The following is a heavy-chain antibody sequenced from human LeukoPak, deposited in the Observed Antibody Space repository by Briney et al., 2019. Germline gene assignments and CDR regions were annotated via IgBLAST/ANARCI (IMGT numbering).Heavy chain of an antibody. CDR2: INPNSGGT. J-gene: IGHJ4*02. D-gene: IGHD6-13*01. V-gene: IGHV1-2*06. Sequence: GASVKVSCKASGYTFTGYYMHWVRQAPGQGLEWMGRINPNSGGTNYAQKFQGRVTMTRDTSICTAYMELSRLRSDDTAVYYCARDFGHSSSWYDGDYWGQGTLVTVSS. CDR3: ARDFGHSSSWYDGDY. CDR1: GYTFTGYY.